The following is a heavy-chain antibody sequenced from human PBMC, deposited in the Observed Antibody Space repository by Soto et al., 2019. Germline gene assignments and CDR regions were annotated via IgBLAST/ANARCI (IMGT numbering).Heavy chain of an antibody. J-gene: IGHJ2*01. CDR1: GGSVNRGGDY. CDR3: ARGKRGPWYFDL. CDR2: IHYGETA. Sequence: QVQLLESGPGVVKPSETLSLTCTVSGGSVNRGGDYWHWFRQPPGKGLEWIGNIHYGETAKYNPSLKSRLTVSADTSKNQFSLNLNSVTAADTAVYYCARGKRGPWYFDLWGRGTLVAVSS. V-gene: IGHV4-31*03.